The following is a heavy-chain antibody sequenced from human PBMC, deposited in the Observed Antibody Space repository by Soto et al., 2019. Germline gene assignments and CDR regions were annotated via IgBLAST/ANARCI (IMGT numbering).Heavy chain of an antibody. CDR1: GFTFSSYA. D-gene: IGHD6-6*01. CDR3: AKRSSSSTFDY. CDR2: ISGSDDST. V-gene: IGHV3-23*01. Sequence: GGSLRLTCAASGFTFSSYAMSWVRQAPGKGLEWVSVISGSDDSTYYADSVKGRFTISRDNSKNTLYLQMNSLRAEDTAVYYCAKRSSSSTFDYWGQGTLVTVSS. J-gene: IGHJ4*02.